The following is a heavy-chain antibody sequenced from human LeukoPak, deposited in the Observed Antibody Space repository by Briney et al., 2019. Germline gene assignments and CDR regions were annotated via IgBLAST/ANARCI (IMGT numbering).Heavy chain of an antibody. V-gene: IGHV3-23*01. Sequence: GVSLRLSCAASGFTFSSYAMSWVRQAPGKGLEWVSAISGSGGSTYYADSVKGRFTISRDNSKNTLYLQMNSLRAEDTAVYYCASYSGSYYKGRFDYWGQGTLVTVSS. CDR3: ASYSGSYYKGRFDY. J-gene: IGHJ4*02. D-gene: IGHD1-26*01. CDR2: ISGSGGST. CDR1: GFTFSSYA.